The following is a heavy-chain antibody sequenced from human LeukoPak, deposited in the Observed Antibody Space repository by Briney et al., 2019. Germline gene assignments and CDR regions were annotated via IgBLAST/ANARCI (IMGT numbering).Heavy chain of an antibody. CDR1: GGSFSGYY. Sequence: SETLPLTCAVYGGSFSGYYWSWIRQPPGKGLEWIGEINHSGSTYYNPSLKSRVTISVDKSKNQFSLKLSSVTAADTAVYYCSVGSGLLGGYYYMDVWGKGTTVTVSS. CDR2: INHSGST. D-gene: IGHD2-15*01. CDR3: SVGSGLLGGYYYMDV. V-gene: IGHV4-34*03. J-gene: IGHJ6*03.